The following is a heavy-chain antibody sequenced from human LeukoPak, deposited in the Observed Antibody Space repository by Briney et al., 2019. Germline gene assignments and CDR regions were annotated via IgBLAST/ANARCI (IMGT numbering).Heavy chain of an antibody. V-gene: IGHV1-8*03. D-gene: IGHD2-15*01. CDR3: ARGLTRSSGSPGGY. J-gene: IGHJ4*02. Sequence: ASVNVSCKASGYTFTSYDINWVRQATGQGLEWMGWMNPNSGNTGYAQKFQGRVTITRNTSISTAYMELSSLRSEDTAVYYCARGLTRSSGSPGGYWGQGTLVTVSS. CDR2: MNPNSGNT. CDR1: GYTFTSYD.